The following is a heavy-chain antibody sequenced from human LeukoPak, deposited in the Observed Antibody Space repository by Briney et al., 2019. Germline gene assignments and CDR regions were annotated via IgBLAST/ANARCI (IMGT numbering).Heavy chain of an antibody. CDR1: GYTFTGYY. D-gene: IGHD3-10*01. CDR3: ARSNPLWFGELSYDY. V-gene: IGHV1-2*02. CDR2: INPNSGGT. J-gene: IGHJ4*02. Sequence: ASVKVSFKASGYTFTGYYMHWVRQAPGQGLEWMGWINPNSGGTNYAQKFQGRVTMTRDTSISTAYMELSRLRSDDTAVYYCARSNPLWFGELSYDYWGQGTLVTVSS.